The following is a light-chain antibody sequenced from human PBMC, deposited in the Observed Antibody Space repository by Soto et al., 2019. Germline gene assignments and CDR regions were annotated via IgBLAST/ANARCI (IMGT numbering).Light chain of an antibody. CDR2: EGT. CDR3: ASYAGGDRLD. J-gene: IGLJ1*01. V-gene: IGLV2-23*01. CDR1: SSDVGPYYL. Sequence: QSVVNHPASVSESPRQSITISCTGTSSDVGPYYLVSSYQQHPGKVPKVMIYEGTKRPSGVSDRFSGSKSGNTASLTISTLQADDGANWYWASYAGGDRLDVGRGTKVTVL.